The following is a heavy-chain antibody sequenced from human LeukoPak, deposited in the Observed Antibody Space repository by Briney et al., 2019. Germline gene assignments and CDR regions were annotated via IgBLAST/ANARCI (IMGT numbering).Heavy chain of an antibody. CDR1: GGSISSYD. V-gene: IGHV4-4*08. CDR2: IYLTGST. J-gene: IGHJ4*02. D-gene: IGHD1-26*01. Sequence: SETLSLTCTVSGGSISSYDWTWIRQPPGKGLEWVGYIYLTGSTNYNASLKSRVTMSVATSKNPFSLNVSTGTAADTAVYYCARGRWELSQLSSDYGGQGTLVTVSA. CDR3: ARGRWELSQLSSDY.